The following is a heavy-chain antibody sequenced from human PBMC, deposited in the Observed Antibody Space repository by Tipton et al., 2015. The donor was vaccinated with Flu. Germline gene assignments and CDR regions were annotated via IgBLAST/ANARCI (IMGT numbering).Heavy chain of an antibody. CDR1: GGSFSGYY. Sequence: TLSLTCAVYGGSFSGYYWSWIRQPPGKGLEWIGEINHSGSTNYNPSLKSRVTISVDTSKNQFSLKLSSVTAADTAVYYCARSKAAAGTESFDYWGQGTLVTVSS. D-gene: IGHD6-13*01. CDR2: INHSGST. CDR3: ARSKAAAGTESFDY. J-gene: IGHJ4*02. V-gene: IGHV4-34*01.